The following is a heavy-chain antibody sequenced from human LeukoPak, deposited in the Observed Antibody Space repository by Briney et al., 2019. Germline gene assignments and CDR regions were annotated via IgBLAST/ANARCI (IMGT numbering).Heavy chain of an antibody. CDR1: GFTFSSYS. J-gene: IGHJ5*02. D-gene: IGHD3-10*01. V-gene: IGHV3-21*01. CDR2: ISSSSSYI. Sequence: GGSLRLSCTASGFTFSSYSMNWVRQAPGKGLEWVSSISSSSSYIYYADSVKGRFTISRDNAKNSLYLQMNSLRAEDTAVYYCARKSYGSGPGWFDPWGQGTLVTVSS. CDR3: ARKSYGSGPGWFDP.